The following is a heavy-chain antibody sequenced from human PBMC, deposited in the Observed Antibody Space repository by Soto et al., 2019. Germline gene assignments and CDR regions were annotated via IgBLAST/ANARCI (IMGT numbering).Heavy chain of an antibody. CDR1: GGTFSGYA. D-gene: IGHD1-20*01. V-gene: IGHV1-69*13. CDR3: ARDPRSITGTTSSEDFQH. J-gene: IGHJ1*01. Sequence: SVKVSCKASGGTFSGYAINWVRQAPGQGLEWMGGIIPLLGITDYGQKFQGRITIAADESTGTAYMDLRGLRSEDTAVYYCARDPRSITGTTSSEDFQHWGQGTLVTVSS. CDR2: IIPLLGIT.